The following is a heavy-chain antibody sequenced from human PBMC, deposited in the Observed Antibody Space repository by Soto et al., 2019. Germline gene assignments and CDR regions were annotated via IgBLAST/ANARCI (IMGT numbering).Heavy chain of an antibody. D-gene: IGHD3-16*01. CDR3: ARDRSGEEHFNWNNDEYYYYHYGMDV. CDR1: GGSISSRNW. J-gene: IGHJ6*02. CDR2: IYHSGST. Sequence: XATLWLTCAVSGGSISSRNWWSWFRQPPGKGLEWIGEIYHSGSTNYNPSLKSRVTISVDKSKNQFSLKLSSVTAADTAVYYCARDRSGEEHFNWNNDEYYYYHYGMDVWGQGTTVTGSS. V-gene: IGHV4-4*02.